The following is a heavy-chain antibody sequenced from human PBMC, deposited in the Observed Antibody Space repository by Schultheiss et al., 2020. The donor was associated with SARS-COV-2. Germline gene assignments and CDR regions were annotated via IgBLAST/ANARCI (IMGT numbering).Heavy chain of an antibody. CDR2: ISSSSSYI. D-gene: IGHD4-11*01. CDR1: GFTFSSYS. V-gene: IGHV3-21*01. Sequence: GESLKISCAASGFTFSSYSMNWVRQAPGKGLEWVSSISSSSSYIYYADSVKGRFTISRDNAKNSLYLQMNSLRAEDTAVYYCAREVKDYYYYMDVWGKGTTVTVSS. J-gene: IGHJ6*03. CDR3: AREVKDYYYYMDV.